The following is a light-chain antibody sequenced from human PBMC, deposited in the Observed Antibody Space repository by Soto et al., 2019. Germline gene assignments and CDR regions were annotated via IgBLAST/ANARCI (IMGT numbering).Light chain of an antibody. CDR2: KAS. Sequence: DIQMTQSPSTLSASVGDRVTITCRASQSISSWLAWYQQKPGKAPKLLIYKASSLESGVPSRFSGSGSGTEFTLTVSSLQPDDLATYYCQQYSSSSRTFGQGTKVEIK. CDR3: QQYSSSSRT. CDR1: QSISSW. V-gene: IGKV1-5*03. J-gene: IGKJ1*01.